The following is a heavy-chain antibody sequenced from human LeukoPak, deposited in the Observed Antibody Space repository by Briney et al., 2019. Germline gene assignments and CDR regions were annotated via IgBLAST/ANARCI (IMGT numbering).Heavy chain of an antibody. V-gene: IGHV5-51*01. D-gene: IGHD6-19*01. CDR2: IYPGDSDT. CDR3: ARRIAVAGNQWRWFDP. CDR1: GYSFTSYW. Sequence: GESLKISCKGSGYSFTSYWIGWVRQVPGKGLEWMGIIYPGDSDTRYSPSFQGQVTISADKSISTAYLQWSSLKASDTAMYYCARRIAVAGNQWRWFDPWGQGTLVTVSS. J-gene: IGHJ5*02.